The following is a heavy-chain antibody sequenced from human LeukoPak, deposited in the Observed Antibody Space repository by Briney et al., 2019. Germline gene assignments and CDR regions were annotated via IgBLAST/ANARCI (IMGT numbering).Heavy chain of an antibody. CDR3: ARAMTSRSRIFDS. CDR1: GDSISYYY. J-gene: IGHJ4*02. V-gene: IGHV4-59*01. D-gene: IGHD3-16*02. Sequence: SETLSLSCAVSGDSISYYYWSWIRQPPGKGLEWIAYIYYHGTTSYNPPLKSRVTISLDTSKNQFSLILTSVTATDTAVYYCARAMTSRSRIFDSWGQGSLVTVSS. CDR2: IYYHGTT.